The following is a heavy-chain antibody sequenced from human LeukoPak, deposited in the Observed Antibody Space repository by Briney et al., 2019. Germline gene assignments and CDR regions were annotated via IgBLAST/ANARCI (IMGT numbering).Heavy chain of an antibody. J-gene: IGHJ5*02. Sequence: KSSETLSLTCTVSGGSISSYYWSWIRQPPAKGLEWIGYIYYSGSTNYNPSLKSRVNISVDTSKNQFSLRLRSVTAADTAVYYCARAVDIAARPWWFDPWGQGTLVTVSS. CDR1: GGSISSYY. CDR2: IYYSGST. V-gene: IGHV4-59*01. CDR3: ARAVDIAARPWWFDP. D-gene: IGHD6-6*01.